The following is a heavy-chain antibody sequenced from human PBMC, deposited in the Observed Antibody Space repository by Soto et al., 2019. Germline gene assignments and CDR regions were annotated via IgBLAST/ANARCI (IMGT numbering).Heavy chain of an antibody. D-gene: IGHD5-18*01. CDR3: ATGGYSYGWGY. Sequence: EVQLVESGGGLVQPGGSLRLSCVGSGFTFSNYWMHWVRQVPGKGPVWVSRVNSAGSQSSYADFVKGRFTVSRDNAKNTLYLEMHSLSADDTAVYYCATGGYSYGWGYWGQGTLVTVSS. J-gene: IGHJ4*02. CDR1: GFTFSNYW. CDR2: VNSAGSQS. V-gene: IGHV3-74*01.